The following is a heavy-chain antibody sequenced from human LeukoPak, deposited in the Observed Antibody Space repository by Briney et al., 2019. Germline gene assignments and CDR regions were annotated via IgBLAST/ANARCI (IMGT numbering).Heavy chain of an antibody. D-gene: IGHD1/OR15-1a*01. J-gene: IGHJ3*02. V-gene: IGHV3-7*01. CDR2: IKQDGSEK. Sequence: GGSLRLSCAASGFTFSSYWMSWVRQAPGKGLAWVANIKQDGSEKYYVDSVKGRFTISRDNARNSLYLQMNSLRAEDTAVYYCAREAYNWNIDVFDIWGQGTMVTVSS. CDR3: AREAYNWNIDVFDI. CDR1: GFTFSSYW.